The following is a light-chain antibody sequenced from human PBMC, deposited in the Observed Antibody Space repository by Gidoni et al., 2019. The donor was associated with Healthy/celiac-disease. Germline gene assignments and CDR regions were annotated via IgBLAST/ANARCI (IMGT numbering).Light chain of an antibody. CDR3: QTWGTGIVV. Sequence: QLVLTQSPSASAHLGPSVKLTCTLSSGHSSSAIAWLQQQPEKGPRYLMKLNSDGSHSKGDGIPDRFSGSSSGAERYLTISSLQSEDEADYYCQTWGTGIVVFGGGTKLPVL. J-gene: IGLJ2*01. CDR1: SGHSSSA. V-gene: IGLV4-69*01. CDR2: LNSDGSH.